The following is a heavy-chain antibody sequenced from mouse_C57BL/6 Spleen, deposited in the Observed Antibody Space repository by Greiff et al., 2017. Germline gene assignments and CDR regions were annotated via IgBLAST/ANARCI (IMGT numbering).Heavy chain of an antibody. CDR3: TTDRDSSGYEILAY. CDR2: IYPGNSDT. Sequence: VQLKQSGTVLARPGASVKMSFKTSGYTFTSYWMHWVKQRPGQGLEWIGAIYPGNSDTSYNQKFKGKAKLTAVTSASTAYMELSSLTNEDSAVYYCTTDRDSSGYEILAYWSQGTLITVSA. CDR1: GYTFTSYW. D-gene: IGHD3-2*02. V-gene: IGHV1-5*01. J-gene: IGHJ3*01.